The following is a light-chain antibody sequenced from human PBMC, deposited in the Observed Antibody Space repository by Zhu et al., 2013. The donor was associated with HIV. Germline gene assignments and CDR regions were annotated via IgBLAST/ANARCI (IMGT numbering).Light chain of an antibody. Sequence: QSALTQPASVSASPGQSITISCTGTSSDLGTYNYVSWYQQHPGKAPKLMIYEVNXRPSGVSNRFSGSKSGNTASLTISGLQTEDEADYYCSSYTSSSTVLFGGGTKLTVL. V-gene: IGLV2-14*01. CDR3: SSYTSSSTVL. CDR2: EVN. CDR1: SSDLGTYNY. J-gene: IGLJ2*01.